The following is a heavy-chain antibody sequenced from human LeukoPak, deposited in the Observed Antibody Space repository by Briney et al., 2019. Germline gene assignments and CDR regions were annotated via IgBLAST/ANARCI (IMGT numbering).Heavy chain of an antibody. V-gene: IGHV7-4-1*02. CDR3: ARGPLISFDY. D-gene: IGHD2-21*01. J-gene: IGHJ4*02. CDR1: GYTFTGYY. CDR2: INTNTGSP. Sequence: ASVKVSCKASGYTFTGYYMHWVRQAPGQGLEWMGWINTNTGSPTYAQGFTGRFVFSLDTSVSTAYLQISSLKAEDTAVYYCARGPLISFDYWGQGTLVTVSS.